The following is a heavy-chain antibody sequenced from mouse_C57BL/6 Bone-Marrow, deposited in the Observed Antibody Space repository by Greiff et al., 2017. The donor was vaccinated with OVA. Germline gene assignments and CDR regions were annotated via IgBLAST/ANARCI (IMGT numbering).Heavy chain of an antibody. Sequence: VKLVESGAELARPGASVKLSCKASGYTFTSYGISWVKQRTGQGLEWIGEIYPRSGNTYYNEKFKGKATLTADKSSSTAYMELRSLTSEDSAVYFCARGGQLRSWGQGTTLTVSS. CDR1: GYTFTSYG. V-gene: IGHV1-81*01. CDR3: ARGGQLRS. J-gene: IGHJ2*01. CDR2: IYPRSGNT. D-gene: IGHD3-2*02.